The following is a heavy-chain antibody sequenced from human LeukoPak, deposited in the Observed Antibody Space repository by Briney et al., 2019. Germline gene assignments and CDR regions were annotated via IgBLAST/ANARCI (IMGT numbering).Heavy chain of an antibody. CDR1: GYTFTSYD. Sequence: ASVTVSCKASGYTFTSYDINWVRQAPGQGLEWMGWMNPNSGNTGYAQKFQGRVTMTRNTSISTAYMELSSLRSEDTAVYYCARGSSYCTNGVCYSGAFDIWGQGTMVTVSS. CDR3: ARGSSYCTNGVCYSGAFDI. D-gene: IGHD2-8*01. J-gene: IGHJ3*02. V-gene: IGHV1-8*01. CDR2: MNPNSGNT.